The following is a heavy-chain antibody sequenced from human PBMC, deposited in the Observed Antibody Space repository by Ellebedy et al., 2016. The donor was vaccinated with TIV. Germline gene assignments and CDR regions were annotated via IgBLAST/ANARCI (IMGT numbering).Heavy chain of an antibody. D-gene: IGHD5-12*01. CDR1: GFTFSSYA. CDR3: ARDRTVDIVATTRLTYLDY. V-gene: IGHV3-23*01. J-gene: IGHJ4*02. Sequence: GESLKISXAASGFTFSSYAMSWVRQAPGKGLEWVSAISGSGGSTYYADSVKGRFTISRDNSKNTLYLQMNSLRAEDTAVYYCARDRTVDIVATTRLTYLDYWGQGTLVTVSS. CDR2: ISGSGGST.